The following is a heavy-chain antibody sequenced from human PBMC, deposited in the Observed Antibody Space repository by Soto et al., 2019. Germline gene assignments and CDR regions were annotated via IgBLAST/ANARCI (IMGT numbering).Heavy chain of an antibody. Sequence: SETLSLTXTVSGGSVSNSNYYWGWIRQSPGKGLEWIGSVYYRGRSYSKSSVKSRVTISVDTSKNQFSLNLNSVTASDTAVYFCVSQRTSVLTQAYFDYWGPGALVTVSS. CDR1: GGSVSNSNYY. V-gene: IGHV4-39*01. J-gene: IGHJ4*02. CDR3: VSQRTSVLTQAYFDY. D-gene: IGHD2-8*01. CDR2: VYYRGRS.